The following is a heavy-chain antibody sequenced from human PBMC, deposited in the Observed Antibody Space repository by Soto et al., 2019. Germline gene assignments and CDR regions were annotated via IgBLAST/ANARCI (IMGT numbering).Heavy chain of an antibody. V-gene: IGHV1-69*16. J-gene: IGHJ4*02. CDR1: GGTFSSYT. CDR3: ARPRFCSGGRCYNNLDY. CDR2: IVPIRRTT. Sequence: QVLLVQSGAEVKKPGSSVKVSCKASGGTFSSYTITWVRQAPGQGLEWMGGIVPIRRTTNYAPTFQGRVTITADESTSTSYMELSNLRYGDTAVYYCARPRFCSGGRCYNNLDYWGQGTLVSVAS. D-gene: IGHD2-15*01.